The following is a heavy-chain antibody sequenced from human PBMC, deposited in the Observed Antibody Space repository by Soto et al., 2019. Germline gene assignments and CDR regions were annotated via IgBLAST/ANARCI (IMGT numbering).Heavy chain of an antibody. Sequence: QAQLVQSGVEVKKPGASVKVSCKASGYTFTSYGINWVRQAPGQGLEWLGWISPYNDDTKYAQKLQGRVTMTTDTSSRTAYMALRNLSSDDTAVYFCARGGYYDSSGSRNYHYYGMDVWGQGTTVTVSS. CDR1: GYTFTSYG. D-gene: IGHD3-22*01. CDR2: ISPYNDDT. V-gene: IGHV1-18*01. J-gene: IGHJ6*02. CDR3: ARGGYYDSSGSRNYHYYGMDV.